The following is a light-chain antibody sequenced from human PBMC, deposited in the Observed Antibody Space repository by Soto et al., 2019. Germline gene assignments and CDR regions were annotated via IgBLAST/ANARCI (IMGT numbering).Light chain of an antibody. J-gene: IGLJ2*01. V-gene: IGLV2-14*01. CDR3: SSYTSSSTVV. CDR1: SSDVGGYNY. CDR2: DVS. Sequence: QSALTQPASVSGSPGQSITISCTGTSSDVGGYNYVSWYQQHPGTAPKLMIYDVSNRPSGVSKRFSGSKSGNTASLTISGLEAEDDAYYYCSSYTSSSTVVFGGGTKLTVL.